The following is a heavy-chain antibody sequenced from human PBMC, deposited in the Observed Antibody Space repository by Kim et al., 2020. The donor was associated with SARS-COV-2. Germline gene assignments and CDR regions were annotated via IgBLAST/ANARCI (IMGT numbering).Heavy chain of an antibody. CDR3: ARGDNLDIVVVGGATFQH. J-gene: IGHJ1*01. V-gene: IGHV3-33*08. CDR1: GFTFSSYG. D-gene: IGHD2-15*01. CDR2: IWYDGSNK. Sequence: WGSLRLSCAASGFTFSSYGMHWVRQAPGKGLEWVAVIWYDGSNKYYADSVKGRFTISRDNSKNTLYLQMNSLRAEDTAVYYCARGDNLDIVVVGGATFQHWGQGTLVTVSS.